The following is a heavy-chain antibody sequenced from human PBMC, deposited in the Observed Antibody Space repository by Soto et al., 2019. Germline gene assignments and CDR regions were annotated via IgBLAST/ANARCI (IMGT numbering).Heavy chain of an antibody. CDR3: AKDMKIVSLGFDP. J-gene: IGHJ5*02. D-gene: IGHD3-22*01. Sequence: PGGSLRLSCAASVFPFSSYAMSWVRQAPGKGLEWVSAISGSGGSTYYADSVKGRFTISRDNSKNTLYLQMNSLRAEDTAVYYCAKDMKIVSLGFDPWGQGTLVTVSS. CDR2: ISGSGGST. V-gene: IGHV3-23*01. CDR1: VFPFSSYA.